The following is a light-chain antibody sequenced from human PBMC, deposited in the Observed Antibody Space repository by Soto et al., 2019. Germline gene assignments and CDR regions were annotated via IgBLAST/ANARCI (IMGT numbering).Light chain of an antibody. CDR2: EDN. V-gene: IGLV6-57*03. Sequence: NFMLTQPHSVSESPGKTVTISCTRSSGSIASNYVQWYQQRPGSAPTTVIYEDNQRPSGVPDRFSGSIDSSSNSASLTISGLKTDDEADYYCQSYDSSNQGVFGRGTKVTVL. CDR1: SGSIASNY. J-gene: IGLJ3*02. CDR3: QSYDSSNQGV.